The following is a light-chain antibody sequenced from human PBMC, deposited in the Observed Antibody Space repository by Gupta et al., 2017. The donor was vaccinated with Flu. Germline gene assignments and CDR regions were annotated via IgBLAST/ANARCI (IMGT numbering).Light chain of an antibody. Sequence: SSELTQDPTMSVALGQTVRITCQGDSPRIYYATWYQQKPGQAPVVVFSGENSRPSGIPDRFSGSSSGNTASLTITGAQAEDEGDYYCNSRDSSGNHVLFGGGTRLTVL. CDR2: GEN. CDR3: NSRDSSGNHVL. CDR1: SPRIYY. V-gene: IGLV3-19*01. J-gene: IGLJ2*01.